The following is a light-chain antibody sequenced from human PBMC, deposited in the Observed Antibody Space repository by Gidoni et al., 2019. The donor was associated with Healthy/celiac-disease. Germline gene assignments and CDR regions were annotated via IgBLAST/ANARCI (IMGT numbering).Light chain of an antibody. V-gene: IGLV3-19*01. CDR1: RLRSYY. CDR3: NSRDSSGNHLV. Sequence: SSALTQDPAVSVPLGQTVRITCQGDRLRSYYASWYQQKPGQAPVLVIYGKNNRPSGIPDRFSGSSSGNTASLTITGAQAEDEADYYCNSRDSSGNHLVFGGGTKLTVL. J-gene: IGLJ2*01. CDR2: GKN.